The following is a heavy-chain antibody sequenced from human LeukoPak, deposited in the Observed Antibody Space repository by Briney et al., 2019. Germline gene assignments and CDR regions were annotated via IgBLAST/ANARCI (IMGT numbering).Heavy chain of an antibody. CDR2: IIPIFGTA. D-gene: IGHD2-2*01. Sequence: SVKVSCKASGGTFSSYAISWVRQAPGQGLEWMGGIIPIFGTANYAQKFQGRVTITADESTSTAYMELSSLRSEDTAVYYRARDPPVGVVPAAQDYWGQGTLVTVFS. V-gene: IGHV1-69*13. J-gene: IGHJ4*02. CDR1: GGTFSSYA. CDR3: ARDPPVGVVPAAQDY.